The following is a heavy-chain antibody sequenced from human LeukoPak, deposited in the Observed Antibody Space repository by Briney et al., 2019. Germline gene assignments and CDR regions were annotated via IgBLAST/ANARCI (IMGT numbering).Heavy chain of an antibody. CDR2: INPNSGAP. Sequence: ASLKVSCKAPGYTFTGYSLHWVRQAPGQGLECMGWINPNSGAPKYAQKFQGRVTMTRDTSINTAYMELTSLVSDDTALYYCARGRSTGRPPYDYWGQGTLVTVSS. D-gene: IGHD6-6*01. V-gene: IGHV1-2*02. J-gene: IGHJ4*02. CDR3: ARGRSTGRPPYDY. CDR1: GYTFTGYS.